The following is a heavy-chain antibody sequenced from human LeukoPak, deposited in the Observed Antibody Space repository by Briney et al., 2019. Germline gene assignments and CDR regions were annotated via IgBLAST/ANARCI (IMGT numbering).Heavy chain of an antibody. CDR2: IKSKTDGGTT. J-gene: IGHJ4*02. Sequence: PGGSLRLPCVASGFTFSSYEMNWVRQAPGKGLEWVGRIKSKTDGGTTDYAAPVKGRITISRDDSTNTLHLQMNSLKTEDTAVYYCTTSLAGAVTAVYPFDNWGQGTLVTVSS. CDR1: GFTFSSYE. V-gene: IGHV3-15*01. D-gene: IGHD2-21*02. CDR3: TTSLAGAVTAVYPFDN.